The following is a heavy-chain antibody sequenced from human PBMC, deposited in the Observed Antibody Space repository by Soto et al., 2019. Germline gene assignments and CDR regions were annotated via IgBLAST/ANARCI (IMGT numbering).Heavy chain of an antibody. CDR3: ASGIAAPSAVGGYYYYGMDV. CDR1: GFTFSDYY. J-gene: IGHJ6*02. CDR2: ISSSGSTI. Sequence: PGGSLRLSCAASGFTFSDYYMIWIRQAPGKGLEWVSYISSSGSTIYYADSVKGRFTISRDNAKNSLYLQMNSLRAEDTAVYYCASGIAAPSAVGGYYYYGMDVWGQGTTVTVSS. V-gene: IGHV3-11*01. D-gene: IGHD6-6*01.